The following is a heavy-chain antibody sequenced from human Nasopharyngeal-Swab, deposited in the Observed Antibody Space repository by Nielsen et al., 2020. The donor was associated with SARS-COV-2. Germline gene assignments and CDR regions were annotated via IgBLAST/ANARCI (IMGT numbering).Heavy chain of an antibody. CDR2: IDPSDSYT. V-gene: IGHV5-10-1*01. J-gene: IGHJ5*02. CDR1: GYSFTSYW. CDR3: ARHWSDPGNWFDP. Sequence: KVSCKGSGYSFTSYWISWVRQMPGKGLEWMGRIDPSDSYTNYSPSFQGHVTISADKSISTAYLRWSSLKASDTAMYYCARHWSDPGNWFDPWGQGTLVTVSS.